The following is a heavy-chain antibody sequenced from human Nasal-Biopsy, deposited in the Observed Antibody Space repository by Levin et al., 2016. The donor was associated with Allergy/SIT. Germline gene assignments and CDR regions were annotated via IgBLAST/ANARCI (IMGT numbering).Heavy chain of an antibody. Sequence: GESLKISCAASGFTFTNYAMNWVRQAPGKGLEWVSSISSSSSYKYYSDSVKGRFTISRDNAQKLLHLQMDSLRADDTAVYYCARDLSFWSGYRAFYYYGMDVWGQGTTVTVSS. CDR3: ARDLSFWSGYRAFYYYGMDV. CDR1: GFTFTNYA. J-gene: IGHJ6*02. V-gene: IGHV3-21*01. D-gene: IGHD3-3*01. CDR2: ISSSSSYK.